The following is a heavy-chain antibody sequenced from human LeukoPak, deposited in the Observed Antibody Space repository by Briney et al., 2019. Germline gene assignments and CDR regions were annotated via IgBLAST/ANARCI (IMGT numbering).Heavy chain of an antibody. D-gene: IGHD2-2*01. Sequence: ASVTVSCKASGYTFTSYGISWVRQAPGQGLEWMGWISAYNGNTNYAQKLQGRVTMTTDTSTSTAYMELRSLRSDDTAVYYCARASIVVVPAASLNWFDPWGQGTLVTVSS. CDR1: GYTFTSYG. V-gene: IGHV1-18*01. CDR2: ISAYNGNT. J-gene: IGHJ5*02. CDR3: ARASIVVVPAASLNWFDP.